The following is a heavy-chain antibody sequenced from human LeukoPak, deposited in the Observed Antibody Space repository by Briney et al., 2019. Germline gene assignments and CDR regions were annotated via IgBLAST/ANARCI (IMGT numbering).Heavy chain of an antibody. V-gene: IGHV4-39*01. D-gene: IGHD5-12*01. Sequence: PSETLSLTCTVSAGSFISSSHHWGWIRQSPGKGLEWIGSVYYGRTTYYNPSLDGRVTVSLDTSANQFSLQLNSVTAADTAVYYCVRHDGRGGATMGAFDSWGQGSLVTVSS. CDR2: VYYGRTT. CDR1: AGSFISSSHH. J-gene: IGHJ5*01. CDR3: VRHDGRGGATMGAFDS.